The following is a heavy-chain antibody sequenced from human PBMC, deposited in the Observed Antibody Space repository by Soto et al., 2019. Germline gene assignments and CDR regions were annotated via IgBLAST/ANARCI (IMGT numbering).Heavy chain of an antibody. D-gene: IGHD2-15*01. J-gene: IGHJ4*02. V-gene: IGHV1-69*13. CDR1: GGTVSSYA. Sequence: SGRVACKAAGGTVSSYAISWVRQAPGQGLEWMGGIIPIFGTANYAQKFQGRVTITADESTSTAYMELSSLRSEDTAVYYCARDRCSGGSCIDYWGQGTLVTVSS. CDR2: IIPIFGTA. CDR3: ARDRCSGGSCIDY.